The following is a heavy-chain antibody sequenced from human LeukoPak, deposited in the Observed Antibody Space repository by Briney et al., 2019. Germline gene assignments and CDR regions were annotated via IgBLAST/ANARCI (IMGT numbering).Heavy chain of an antibody. CDR1: GYSISSGYY. V-gene: IGHV4-38-2*02. J-gene: IGHJ3*02. D-gene: IGHD2-21*02. CDR3: ARDWAVVVTAHDAFDI. Sequence: SETLSLTCTVSGYSISSGYYWGWIRQPPGKGLEWIGSIYHSGSTYYNPSLKSRVTISVDTSKNQFSLKLSSVTAADTAVYYCARDWAVVVTAHDAFDIWGQGTMATVSS. CDR2: IYHSGST.